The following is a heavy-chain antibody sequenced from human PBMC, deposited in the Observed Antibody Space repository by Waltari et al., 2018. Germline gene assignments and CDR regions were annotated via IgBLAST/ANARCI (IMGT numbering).Heavy chain of an antibody. CDR1: GYTFTSYD. Sequence: QVQLVQSGAEVKQHGASVKVSCNASGYTFTSYDIHWVRQATGQGLEWMGWMNPNSGNTGYAQKFQGRVTITADKSTSTAYMELSSLRSEDTAVYYGGGLITGTNGGDYWGQGTLVTVSS. CDR3: GGLITGTNGGDY. J-gene: IGHJ4*02. V-gene: IGHV1-8*01. D-gene: IGHD1-20*01. CDR2: MNPNSGNT.